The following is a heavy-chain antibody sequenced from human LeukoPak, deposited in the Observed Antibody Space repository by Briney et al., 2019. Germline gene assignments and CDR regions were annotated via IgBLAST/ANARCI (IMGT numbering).Heavy chain of an antibody. J-gene: IGHJ4*02. CDR1: GFTFTTYW. V-gene: IGHV3-30-3*01. CDR3: ARLGHYYGSGSYFGGFDY. CDR2: ISYDGSNK. Sequence: PGGSLRLSCAASGFTFTTYWMNWVRQAPGKGLEWVAVISYDGSNKYYADSVKGRFTISRDNSKNTLYLQMNSLRAEDTAVYYCARLGHYYGSGSYFGGFDYWGQGTLVTVSS. D-gene: IGHD3-10*01.